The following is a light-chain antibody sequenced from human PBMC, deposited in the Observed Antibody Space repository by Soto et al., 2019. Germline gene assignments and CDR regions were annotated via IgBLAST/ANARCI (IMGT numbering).Light chain of an antibody. J-gene: IGKJ4*01. CDR3: QQYANLPLT. CDR1: QDINNY. Sequence: DIQLTQSPPSQSASVGDRVTITCQASQDINNYLNWYQQKPWKAPKLLIYDASTLETGVPSRFSGSGSGTDFTFNIRSLQPEDFATYYCQQYANLPLTFGGGTKVE. CDR2: DAS. V-gene: IGKV1-33*01.